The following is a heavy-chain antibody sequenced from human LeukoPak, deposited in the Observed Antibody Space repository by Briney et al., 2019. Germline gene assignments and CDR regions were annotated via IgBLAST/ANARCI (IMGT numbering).Heavy chain of an antibody. CDR2: INQDGSQR. Sequence: GGSLRLSCAASGFTFSNHWMTWVRQAPGKGLEWVANINQDGSQRYDVDSVKGRFTISRDNAKNSLYLQMSSLRAEDTAIYYCARESITLIGAALTTEGSGFDYWGQGTLVTVSS. CDR3: ARESITLIGAALTTEGSGFDY. D-gene: IGHD6-13*01. V-gene: IGHV3-7*01. J-gene: IGHJ4*02. CDR1: GFTFSNHW.